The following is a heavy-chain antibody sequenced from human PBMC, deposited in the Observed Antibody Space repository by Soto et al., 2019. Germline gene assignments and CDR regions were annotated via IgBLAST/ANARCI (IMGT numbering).Heavy chain of an antibody. CDR1: GFTFDDYA. CDR2: ISWNSGSI. D-gene: IGHD5-12*01. CDR3: AKDTIRSGYDLGVGFEGPPNH. Sequence: GGSLRLSCAASGFTFDDYAMHWVRQAPGKGLEWVSGISWNSGSIGYADSVKGRFTISRDNAKNSLYLQMNSLRAEDTALYYCAKDTIRSGYDLGVGFEGPPNHWGQGALVTVSS. V-gene: IGHV3-9*01. J-gene: IGHJ4*02.